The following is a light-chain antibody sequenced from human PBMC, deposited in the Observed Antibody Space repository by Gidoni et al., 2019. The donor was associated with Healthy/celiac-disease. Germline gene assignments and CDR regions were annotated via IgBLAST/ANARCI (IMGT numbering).Light chain of an antibody. CDR1: QSVSSY. V-gene: IGKV3-11*01. J-gene: IGKJ2*01. Sequence: EIVLTQSPATLSLSPGERATLSCRASQSVSSYLAWYQQKPGQAPRLLIYDASNRATGIPARFSGSGSGTDFTLTISSLELEDFAVYYCQQRSNWPPMYTFXQXTKLEIK. CDR2: DAS. CDR3: QQRSNWPPMYT.